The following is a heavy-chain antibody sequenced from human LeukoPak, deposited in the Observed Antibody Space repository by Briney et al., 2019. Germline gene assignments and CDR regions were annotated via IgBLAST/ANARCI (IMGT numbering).Heavy chain of an antibody. J-gene: IGHJ6*02. CDR3: ARHGISPLMDV. Sequence: PSETLSLTCTVSGGSISSYYWSWIRQPPGKGLEWIGYIYYSGSTNYSPSLKSRVTISVDTSKNQFSLKLSSVTAADTAVYYCARHGISPLMDVWGQGTTVTVSS. CDR1: GGSISSYY. CDR2: IYYSGST. V-gene: IGHV4-59*08.